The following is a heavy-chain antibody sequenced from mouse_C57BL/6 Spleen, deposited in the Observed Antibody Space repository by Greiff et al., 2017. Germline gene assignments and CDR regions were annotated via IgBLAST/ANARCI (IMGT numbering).Heavy chain of an antibody. V-gene: IGHV1-18*01. CDR1: GYTFTDYN. CDR3: ARGADYYCSPSWYFDV. CDR2: INPNNGGT. J-gene: IGHJ1*03. Sequence: VQLQQSGPELVTPGASVKIPCKASGYTFTDYNMDWVKQSHGKSLEWIGDINPNNGGTIYNQKFKSKATLTVDKSSSTAYMELRSLTSEDTAVYYCARGADYYCSPSWYFDVWGTGTTVTVSS. D-gene: IGHD1-1*01.